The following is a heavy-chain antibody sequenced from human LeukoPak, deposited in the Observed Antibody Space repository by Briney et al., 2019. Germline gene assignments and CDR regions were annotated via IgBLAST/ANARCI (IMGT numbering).Heavy chain of an antibody. CDR3: ARFDSNYVFDY. D-gene: IGHD4-11*01. CDR1: GGSIRSYY. V-gene: IGHV4-59*01. J-gene: IGHJ4*02. Sequence: AETLSLTCTVSGGSIRSYYWSWIRQPPGKGLEWIGYIFYSGTTNYNPSLKSRITLSVDTSENQFYLRLTSVTAADTAMYYCARFDSNYVFDYWGQGTLVTVSS. CDR2: IFYSGTT.